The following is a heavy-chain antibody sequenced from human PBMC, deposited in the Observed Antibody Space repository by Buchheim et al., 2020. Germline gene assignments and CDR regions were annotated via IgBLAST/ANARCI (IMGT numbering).Heavy chain of an antibody. V-gene: IGHV1-2*04. CDR2: INPNSGGT. D-gene: IGHD3-3*01. CDR3: ARGGLGLRFLEQPRDYYGMDV. J-gene: IGHJ6*02. Sequence: QVQLVQSGAEVKKPGASVKVSCKASGYTFTGYYMHWVRQAPGQGLEWMGWINPNSGGTNYAQKFQGWVTMTRDTSISTAYMELSRLRSDDTAVYYCARGGLGLRFLEQPRDYYGMDVWGQGTT. CDR1: GYTFTGYY.